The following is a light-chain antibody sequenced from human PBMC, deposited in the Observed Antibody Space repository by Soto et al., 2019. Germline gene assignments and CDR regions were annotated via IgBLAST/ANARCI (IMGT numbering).Light chain of an antibody. J-gene: IGKJ1*01. CDR3: QKYNSAPPT. V-gene: IGKV1-27*01. Sequence: DIQMTQSPSSLSASVGDRVTITCRASQGISTYLAWYQQKPGKVPKLLIYAASTLQSGVPSRFSGSGSGTDLILSISSLQLEDVATYFCQKYNSAPPTFGQWTKVEIK. CDR2: AAS. CDR1: QGISTY.